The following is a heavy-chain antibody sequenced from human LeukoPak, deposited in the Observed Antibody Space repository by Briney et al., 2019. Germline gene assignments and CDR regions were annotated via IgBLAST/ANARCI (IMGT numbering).Heavy chain of an antibody. CDR1: GHSINSHY. CDR2: IFNTGNT. CDR3: ASRPADTTWYGVFDY. Sequence: PSETLSLTCSVSGHSINSHYWSWVRQPPGRRLEWLSYIFNTGNTNYNPSLASRVTMSVDTSRAQFFLRLSPVTAADTAIYYCASRPADTTWYGVFDYWSQGALVTVSS. V-gene: IGHV4-59*11. J-gene: IGHJ4*02. D-gene: IGHD3-10*01.